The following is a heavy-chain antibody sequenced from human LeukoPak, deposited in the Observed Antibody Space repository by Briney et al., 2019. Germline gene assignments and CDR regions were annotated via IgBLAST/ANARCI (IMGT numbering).Heavy chain of an antibody. CDR1: GGSISSYY. D-gene: IGHD3-9*01. CDR2: IYYSGNT. Sequence: SETLSLTCTVSGGSISSYYWSWIRQPPGKGLEWIGYIYYSGNTNYNPSLKSRVTISVDTSKNQFSLRLSSVTAADTAVYYCARVGYLTGYYIPDYWGQGTLVTVSS. V-gene: IGHV4-59*01. J-gene: IGHJ4*02. CDR3: ARVGYLTGYYIPDY.